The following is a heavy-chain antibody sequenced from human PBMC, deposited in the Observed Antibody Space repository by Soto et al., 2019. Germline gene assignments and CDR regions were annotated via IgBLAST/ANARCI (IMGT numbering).Heavy chain of an antibody. CDR2: ISAYNGNT. J-gene: IGHJ6*03. CDR3: ARDRDIVAVPAARYYYMDV. Sequence: ASVKVSCKASGYTFTSYGISWVRQAPGQGLEWMGWISAYNGNTNYAQKLQGRVIMTTDKSTRKAYMDLRSLGSDDTALYYCARDRDIVAVPAARYYYMDVWGKGTTVTVSS. D-gene: IGHD2-2*01. CDR1: GYTFTSYG. V-gene: IGHV1-18*01.